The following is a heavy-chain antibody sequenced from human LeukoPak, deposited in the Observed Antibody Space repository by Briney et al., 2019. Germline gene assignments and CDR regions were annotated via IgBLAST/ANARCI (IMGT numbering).Heavy chain of an antibody. J-gene: IGHJ4*02. D-gene: IGHD3-16*01. CDR2: INHSGST. V-gene: IGHV4-34*01. Sequence: SETLSLTCAVYGGSFSGYYWSWIRQPPGKGLEWIGEINHSGSTNYNPSLKSRVTISVDTSKNQFSLKLSSVTAADTAVYYCARGHAGDYVRGSFKIWGQGTLVTVSS. CDR1: GGSFSGYY. CDR3: ARGHAGDYVRGSFKI.